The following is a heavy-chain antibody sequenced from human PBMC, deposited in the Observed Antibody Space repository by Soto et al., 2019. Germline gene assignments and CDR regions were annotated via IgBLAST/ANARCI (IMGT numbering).Heavy chain of an antibody. V-gene: IGHV1-8*01. J-gene: IGHJ5*01. CDR2: MNPNSGNT. CDR3: ARSDGYTFNWHDS. CDR1: GYTFATYD. D-gene: IGHD6-13*01. Sequence: QVQLVQSGAEVKTPGASVKVSCKASGYTFATYDINWVRQAPGQGLEWMGWMNPNSGNTGYAQKFQGRLTMTRDTALSAAHMELSSLRNEETAVYYLARSDGYTFNWHDSWGQGTVVTVSA.